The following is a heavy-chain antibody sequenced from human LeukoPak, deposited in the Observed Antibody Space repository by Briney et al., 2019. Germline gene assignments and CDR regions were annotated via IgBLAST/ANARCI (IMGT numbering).Heavy chain of an antibody. J-gene: IGHJ4*02. Sequence: SETLSLTCSVSGGSINMRSYYWGWIRQPPGKGLEWVGSMYYSGSTYYNPSLKSRVTIAVDASKNQFSLKLSSVTAADTALYYCARLGGGYNGDYWGQGTWSPSPQ. D-gene: IGHD5-24*01. V-gene: IGHV4-39*01. CDR1: GGSINMRSYY. CDR3: ARLGGGYNGDY. CDR2: MYYSGST.